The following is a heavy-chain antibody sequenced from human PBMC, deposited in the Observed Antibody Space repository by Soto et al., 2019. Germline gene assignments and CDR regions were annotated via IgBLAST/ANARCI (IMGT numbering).Heavy chain of an antibody. J-gene: IGHJ4*02. CDR1: GGSISSGDYY. V-gene: IGHV4-30-4*01. D-gene: IGHD5-18*01. Sequence: QVQLQESGPGLVKPSQTLSLTCTVSGGSISSGDYYWSWIRQPPGKGLEWIGYIYYSGSTYYNPALKSRVTITVDTSKNQFSLKLSSGTSADTAGYYCARNTDPRPFDYWGQGTLVTVSS. CDR2: IYYSGST. CDR3: ARNTDPRPFDY.